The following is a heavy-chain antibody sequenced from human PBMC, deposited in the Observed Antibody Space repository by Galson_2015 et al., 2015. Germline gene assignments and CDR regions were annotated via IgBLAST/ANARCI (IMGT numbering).Heavy chain of an antibody. V-gene: IGHV4-4*02. J-gene: IGHJ1*01. Sequence: ETLSLTCAVSGGSISSSNWWSWVRQPPGKGLEWIGEINHSGSTNYNPFLKSRVTISVDTSKNQFSLKLSSVTAADTAVYYCARGVGDGYNFGYFQHWGQGTLVTVSS. CDR2: INHSGST. D-gene: IGHD5-24*01. CDR3: ARGVGDGYNFGYFQH. CDR1: GGSISSSNW.